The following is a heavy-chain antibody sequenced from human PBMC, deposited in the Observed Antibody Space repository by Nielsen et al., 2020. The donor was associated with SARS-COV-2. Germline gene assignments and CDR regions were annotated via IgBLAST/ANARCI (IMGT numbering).Heavy chain of an antibody. J-gene: IGHJ4*02. CDR3: ARDRLPYSTSTGFDY. CDR1: GFSLSGYS. D-gene: IGHD6-6*01. CDR2: ISTGSHYI. V-gene: IGHV3-21*01. Sequence: GESLKISCAASGFSLSGYSMNWVRQAPGKGLEWVSSISTGSHYIYYADSVKGRFTISRDNAKNSLFLQMNSLGAEDSAVYYCARDRLPYSTSTGFDYWGPGTLVTVSS.